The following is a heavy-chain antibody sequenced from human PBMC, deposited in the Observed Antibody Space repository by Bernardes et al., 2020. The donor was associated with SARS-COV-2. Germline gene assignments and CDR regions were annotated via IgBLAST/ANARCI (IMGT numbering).Heavy chain of an antibody. CDR3: VKDHYDSSGQIPPGNYFDY. J-gene: IGHJ4*02. D-gene: IGHD3-22*01. CDR2: ISSNGGST. CDR1: GFTFSSYG. Sequence: GGSLRLSCAASGFTFSSYGMHWVRQAPGKGLEYVSAISSNGGSTYYADSVKGRFTISRDNSKNTLYLQMSSLRAEDTAVYYCVKDHYDSSGQIPPGNYFDYWGQGTLVTVSS. V-gene: IGHV3-64D*08.